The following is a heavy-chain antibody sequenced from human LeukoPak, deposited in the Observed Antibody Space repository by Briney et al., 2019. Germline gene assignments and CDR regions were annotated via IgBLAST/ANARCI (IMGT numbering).Heavy chain of an antibody. Sequence: KAGGSLRLSCAASGFTFSDYYMSWIRQAPGEGMEWVSYISSRGSTTYYAGSVKGRFTICRDNAKNSLYMQMNSLRAEDTAVYYCARDHHSIAAAATRGYFQHWGQGTLVTVSS. J-gene: IGHJ1*01. CDR3: ARDHHSIAAAATRGYFQH. CDR1: GFTFSDYY. D-gene: IGHD6-13*01. V-gene: IGHV3-11*01. CDR2: ISSRGSTT.